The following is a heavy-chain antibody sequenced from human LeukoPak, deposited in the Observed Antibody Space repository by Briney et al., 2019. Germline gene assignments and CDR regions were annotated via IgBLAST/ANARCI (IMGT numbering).Heavy chain of an antibody. V-gene: IGHV3-20*04. Sequence: GGSLRLSCAASGFTFDHYGMTWVRQAPGKGLEWVSDINWSGESTGYADSVKGRFTTSRDNAKKSLYLRMNSLRAEDTAFYYCARRYNWNTHAFDIWGQGTMVTVSS. CDR1: GFTFDHYG. J-gene: IGHJ3*02. CDR2: INWSGEST. CDR3: ARRYNWNTHAFDI. D-gene: IGHD1-1*01.